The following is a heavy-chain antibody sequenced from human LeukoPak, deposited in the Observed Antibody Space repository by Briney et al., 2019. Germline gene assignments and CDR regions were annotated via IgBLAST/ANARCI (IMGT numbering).Heavy chain of an antibody. CDR3: ARGGGLDV. V-gene: IGHV3-7*03. CDR2: INHNGNVN. D-gene: IGHD3-16*01. CDR1: GSTFSSYW. Sequence: PGVSLRLSCAASGSTFSSYWMNWARQAPGKGLEWVASINHNGNVNYYVDSVKGRFTISRDNAKNSLYLQMSNLRAEDTAVYFCARGGGLDVWGQGATVTVSS. J-gene: IGHJ6*02.